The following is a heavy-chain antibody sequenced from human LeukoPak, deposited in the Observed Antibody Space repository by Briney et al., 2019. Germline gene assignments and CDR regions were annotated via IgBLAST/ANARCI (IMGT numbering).Heavy chain of an antibody. CDR1: GGSISSNSCY. Sequence: PSETLSLTCAVSGGSISSNSCYWGWIRQPPGKGLEWIGSIYYSGSTYYNPSLKSRVTISVDTSKNQFSLKLSSVTAADTAVYYCASLPGYSSSWSRNLYYWGQGTLVTVSS. D-gene: IGHD6-13*01. V-gene: IGHV4-39*07. J-gene: IGHJ4*02. CDR3: ASLPGYSSSWSRNLYY. CDR2: IYYSGST.